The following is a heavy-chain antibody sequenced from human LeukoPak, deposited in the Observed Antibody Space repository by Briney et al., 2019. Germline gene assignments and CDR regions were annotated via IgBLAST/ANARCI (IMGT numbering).Heavy chain of an antibody. D-gene: IGHD1-26*01. CDR3: ASLSYSGSFELAD. V-gene: IGHV4-38-2*01. J-gene: IGHJ4*02. CDR1: GYSISSGYY. CDR2: IYHSGST. Sequence: PSETLSLTCAVSGYSISSGYYWGWVRQPPGKGLEWIGSIYHSGSTYYNPSLKSRVTISFDTSTNQFSLKLSSVTAADTAVYYCASLSYSGSFELADWGQGTLVTVSS.